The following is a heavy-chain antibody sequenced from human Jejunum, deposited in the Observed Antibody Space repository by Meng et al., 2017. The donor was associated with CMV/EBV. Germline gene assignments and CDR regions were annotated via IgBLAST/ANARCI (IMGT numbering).Heavy chain of an antibody. CDR1: FTFSNYW. CDR2: INQDGSDK. D-gene: IGHD4-23*01. J-gene: IGHJ4*02. V-gene: IGHV3-7*01. Sequence: FTFSNYWISWVRQTPGKGPEWVANINQDGSDKYFADSVKGRFTISRDNTKNSIYLQMNTLRAEDSAIYYCARDPYGGNPVFGFGYWGQGTLVTVSS. CDR3: ARDPYGGNPVFGFGY.